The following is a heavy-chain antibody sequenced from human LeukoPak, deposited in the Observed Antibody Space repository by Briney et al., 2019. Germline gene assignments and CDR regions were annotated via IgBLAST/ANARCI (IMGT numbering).Heavy chain of an antibody. D-gene: IGHD2-2*01. Sequence: GGSLRLSCVASGFTLSSYSMNWVRQAPGKGLEWVSSISSSSSYIYYTDSVKGRFTISRDNSKNTLYLQMNSLRAEDTAVYYCAHGSMYQLDYWGQGTLVTVSS. J-gene: IGHJ4*02. CDR2: ISSSSSYI. CDR3: AHGSMYQLDY. V-gene: IGHV3-21*04. CDR1: GFTLSSYS.